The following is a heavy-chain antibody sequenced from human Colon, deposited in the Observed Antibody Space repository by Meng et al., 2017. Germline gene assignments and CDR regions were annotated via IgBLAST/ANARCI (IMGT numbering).Heavy chain of an antibody. D-gene: IGHD1-7*01. CDR2: IDHTGNT. J-gene: IGHJ5*02. CDR3: ARVGPGELPNFFDP. Sequence: LRESAPGLVKPSGTLSLTCAVSGGSISSGDWWSWVRQPPGKGLEWIAEIDHTGNTNYNPSLKSRVTISVDKSKNQFSLKLSFMTAADTAVYYCARVGPGELPNFFDPWGQGTLVTVSS. CDR1: GGSISSGDW. V-gene: IGHV4-4*02.